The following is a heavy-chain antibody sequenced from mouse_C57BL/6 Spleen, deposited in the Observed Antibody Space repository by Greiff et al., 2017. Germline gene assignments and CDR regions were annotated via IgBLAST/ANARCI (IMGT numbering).Heavy chain of an antibody. CDR2: ISDGGSYP. V-gene: IGHV5-4*01. D-gene: IGHD2-3*01. Sequence: EVQLVESGGGLVEPGGSLTLSCAASGFTFSSYAMSWVRQTPETRLEWVATISDGGSYPYYPDNVKGRFTISRDNDKNNLYLQMSHLKSEDTAMYYCARDPGGYYDAYWGQGTLVTVSA. CDR1: GFTFSSYA. J-gene: IGHJ3*01. CDR3: ARDPGGYYDAY.